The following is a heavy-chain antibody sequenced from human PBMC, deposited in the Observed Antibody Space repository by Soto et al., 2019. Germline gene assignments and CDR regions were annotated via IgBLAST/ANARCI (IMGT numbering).Heavy chain of an antibody. Sequence: ASVKVSCKASGYTFTSYGISWVRQAPGQGLEWMGWISAYNGNTNYAQKLQGRVTMTTDTSTSTAYMELRRLRSDDTAVYYCARDRPLSDYYDSSGYYPPYGMDVWGQGNTVTVSS. CDR2: ISAYNGNT. D-gene: IGHD3-22*01. CDR3: ARDRPLSDYYDSSGYYPPYGMDV. V-gene: IGHV1-18*01. CDR1: GYTFTSYG. J-gene: IGHJ6*02.